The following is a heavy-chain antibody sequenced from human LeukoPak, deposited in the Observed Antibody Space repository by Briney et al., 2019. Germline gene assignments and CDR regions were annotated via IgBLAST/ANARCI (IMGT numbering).Heavy chain of an antibody. V-gene: IGHV1-3*01. J-gene: IGHJ4*02. CDR2: INAGNGYT. CDR3: ARGGKEDDYYFDY. CDR1: RYTFTSYA. D-gene: IGHD3-16*01. Sequence: ASVKVSCKASRYTFTSYAMHWVRQAPGQRLEWMGWINAGNGYTKYSQKFQGRVTITRDTSASTAYMELSSLRSEDTAVYYCARGGKEDDYYFDYWGQGTLVTVSS.